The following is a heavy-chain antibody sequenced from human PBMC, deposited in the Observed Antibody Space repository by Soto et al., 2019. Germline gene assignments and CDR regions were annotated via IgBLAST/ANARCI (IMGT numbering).Heavy chain of an antibody. Sequence: EVQLVESGGGLVQPGRSLRLSCAASGFTFDDYAMHWVRQAPGKGLEWVSGISWNSGTIVYADSVKGRFTISRDNAKNSLYLQMNSLRGDDTGLYYCAKDMRGGSSSSRYYYGLDVWGQGTTVTVSS. CDR3: AKDMRGGSSSSRYYYGLDV. V-gene: IGHV3-9*01. D-gene: IGHD6-13*01. CDR2: ISWNSGTI. CDR1: GFTFDDYA. J-gene: IGHJ6*02.